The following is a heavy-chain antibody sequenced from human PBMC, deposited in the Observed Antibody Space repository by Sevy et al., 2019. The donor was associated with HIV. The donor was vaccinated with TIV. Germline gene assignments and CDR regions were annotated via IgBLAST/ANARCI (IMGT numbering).Heavy chain of an antibody. D-gene: IGHD6-13*01. J-gene: IGHJ2*01. CDR1: GDSVSSNSAA. Sequence: SETLSLTCAISGDSVSSNSAAWNWIRQSPSRGLEWLGRTYYRSKWYNDYAVSVKSRITINPDTSKNQFSLKLNSVTPEETAVYYCARSGVAAAGTGIYWYFDLWGRGTLVTVSS. V-gene: IGHV6-1*01. CDR2: TYYRSKWYN. CDR3: ARSGVAAAGTGIYWYFDL.